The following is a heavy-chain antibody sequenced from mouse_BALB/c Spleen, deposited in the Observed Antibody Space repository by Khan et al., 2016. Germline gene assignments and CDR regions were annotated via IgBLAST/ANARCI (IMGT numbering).Heavy chain of an antibody. CDR3: ARPYGNYGYFDV. J-gene: IGHJ1*01. D-gene: IGHD1-1*02. CDR1: GFTFSDYY. CDR2: ISDGGAYT. V-gene: IGHV5-4*02. Sequence: EVQLVESGGGLVKPGGSLKLSCAAPGFTFSDYYMYWVRQTPEKRLEWVATISDGGAYTYYPDSVKGRFTISRDNAKNNLYLQMSSLKSEDTAMXYCARPYGNYGYFDVWGAGTTVTVSS.